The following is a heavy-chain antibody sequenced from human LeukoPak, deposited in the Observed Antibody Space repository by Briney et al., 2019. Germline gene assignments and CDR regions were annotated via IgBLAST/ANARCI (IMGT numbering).Heavy chain of an antibody. J-gene: IGHJ4*02. CDR3: ARLSDY. CDR1: GGAISNDHFY. Sequence: SETLSLTCTVSGGAISNDHFYWGWIRQPPGKGLEWIGSINYSGTTYYNPSLKSRVTISVDTSKTQFSLKLNSVTAADTAVYYCARLSDYWGQGTLVTVSS. V-gene: IGHV4-39*01. CDR2: INYSGTT.